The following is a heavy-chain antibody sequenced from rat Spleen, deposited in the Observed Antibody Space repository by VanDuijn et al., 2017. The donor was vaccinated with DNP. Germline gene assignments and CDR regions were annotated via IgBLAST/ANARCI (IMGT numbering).Heavy chain of an antibody. J-gene: IGHJ2*01. CDR3: ASWAPIAPLSTSNY. V-gene: IGHV5-7*01. Sequence: EVPLVESGGGLVQPGGSLKLSCAASGFTFSDYNMAWVRQAPKKGLEWVGTISYDGGSTYYGDSVKGRFTISRDNAENTVYLQMSSLRSEDTATYYCASWAPIAPLSTSNYWGQGVMVTVSS. D-gene: IGHD1-2*01. CDR2: ISYDGGST. CDR1: GFTFSDYN.